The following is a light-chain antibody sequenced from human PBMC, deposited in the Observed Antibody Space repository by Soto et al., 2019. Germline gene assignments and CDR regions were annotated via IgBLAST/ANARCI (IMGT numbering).Light chain of an antibody. CDR3: QQYGGSPYT. Sequence: EIVLKQSPGTLSLSPGERANLSCRASQSVRSNYLAWYQQKPGQAPRLLIYGASSRATGIPDRFSGTGSGTDFTLTISRLEPEDFAVYYCQQYGGSPYTFGQGTKLEIK. V-gene: IGKV3-20*01. CDR2: GAS. CDR1: QSVRSNY. J-gene: IGKJ2*01.